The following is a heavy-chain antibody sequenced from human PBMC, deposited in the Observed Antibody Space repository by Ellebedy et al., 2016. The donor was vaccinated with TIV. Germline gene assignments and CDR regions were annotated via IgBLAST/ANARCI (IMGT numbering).Heavy chain of an antibody. V-gene: IGHV4-34*01. CDR2: INHSGST. Sequence: MPSETLSLTCAVHAGSLSRDYWSWIRQSPEQGLEWIGDINHSGSTSYNPSLKSRVSISVDTPKKQFSLKLSSVTAADTAVYYCARAFQYSSGWAFDYWGQGTLVTSSS. D-gene: IGHD6-19*01. J-gene: IGHJ4*02. CDR3: ARAFQYSSGWAFDY. CDR1: AGSLSRDY.